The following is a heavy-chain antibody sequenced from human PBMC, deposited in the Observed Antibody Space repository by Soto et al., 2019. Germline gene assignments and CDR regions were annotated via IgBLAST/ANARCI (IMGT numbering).Heavy chain of an antibody. D-gene: IGHD1-26*01. Sequence: PGGSLRLSCAASGFTFSSYEMNWVRQAPGKGLEWVSYISSSGRTIYYADSVKGRFTISRDNAKNSLYLQMNSVRAEDTAVYYCASPAFSGSYRDYWGQGTLVTVSS. CDR3: ASPAFSGSYRDY. V-gene: IGHV3-48*03. J-gene: IGHJ4*02. CDR1: GFTFSSYE. CDR2: ISSSGRTI.